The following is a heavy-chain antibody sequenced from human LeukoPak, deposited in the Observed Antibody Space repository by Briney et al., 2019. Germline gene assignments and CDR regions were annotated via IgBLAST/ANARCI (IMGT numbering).Heavy chain of an antibody. CDR3: ARGSGYSGNEMDY. D-gene: IGHD5-12*01. J-gene: IGHJ4*02. CDR1: GGSISSYY. V-gene: IGHV4-59*01. CDR2: IYYSGST. Sequence: SETRSLTCTVSGGSISSYYWSWIRQPPGKGLEWIGYIYYSGSTNYNPSLKSRVTISVDTSKNQFSLKLSSVTAADTAVYYCARGSGYSGNEMDYWGQGTLVTVSS.